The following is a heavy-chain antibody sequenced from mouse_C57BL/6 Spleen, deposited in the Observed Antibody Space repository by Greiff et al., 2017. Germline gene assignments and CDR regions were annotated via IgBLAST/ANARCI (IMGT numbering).Heavy chain of an antibody. Sequence: QVQLQQPGAELVMPGASVKLSCKASGYTFTSYWMHWVKQRPGQGLEWIGEIDPSDSYTYYNQKFKGKSTLTVDKSSSTASMQLSRLTSEESAVYYCAREDDDYETRFAYWGQGTLVTVSA. D-gene: IGHD2-4*01. CDR1: GYTFTSYW. CDR3: AREDDDYETRFAY. CDR2: IDPSDSYT. J-gene: IGHJ3*01. V-gene: IGHV1-69*01.